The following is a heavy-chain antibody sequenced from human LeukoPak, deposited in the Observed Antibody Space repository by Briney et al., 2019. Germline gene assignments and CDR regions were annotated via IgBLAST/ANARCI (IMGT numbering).Heavy chain of an antibody. D-gene: IGHD3-22*01. CDR2: IYYSGST. Sequence: NPSETLSLTCTVSGASISSSDYSWGWIRQPPGKGLEWIGSIYYSGSTYYNPSLKSRVTISVDTSKNQFSLKLSSVTAADTAVYYCARDQSDREGYDSSGYYSYWGQGTLVTVSS. CDR3: ARDQSDREGYDSSGYYSY. CDR1: GASISSSDYS. V-gene: IGHV4-39*07. J-gene: IGHJ4*02.